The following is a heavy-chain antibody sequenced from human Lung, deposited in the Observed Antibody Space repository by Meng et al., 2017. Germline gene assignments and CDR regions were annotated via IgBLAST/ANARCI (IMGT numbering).Heavy chain of an antibody. D-gene: IGHD4-11*01. Sequence: VQLHQWGAGLLKPSATLSRPCVVSGGSFSDYYWSWIRQPPGKGLEWIGEINHSGSTNYNPSLESRASISVDTSQNNLSLKLSSVTAADSAVYYCARGPTTMAHDFDYWGQGTLVTVSS. CDR1: GGSFSDYY. CDR2: INHSGST. CDR3: ARGPTTMAHDFDY. J-gene: IGHJ4*02. V-gene: IGHV4-34*01.